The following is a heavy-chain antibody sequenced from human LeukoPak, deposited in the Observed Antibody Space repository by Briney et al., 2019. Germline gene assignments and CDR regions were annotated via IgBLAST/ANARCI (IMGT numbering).Heavy chain of an antibody. Sequence: SETLSLTCAVYGGSFSGYYWSWIRQPPGKGLEWIGEINHSGSTNYNPSLKSRVTISVDTSKNQFSLKLSSVTAADTAVYYCARAYDFGNYYYYYGTDVWGQGTTVTVSS. D-gene: IGHD3-3*01. CDR2: INHSGST. J-gene: IGHJ6*02. CDR3: ARAYDFGNYYYYYGTDV. CDR1: GGSFSGYY. V-gene: IGHV4-34*01.